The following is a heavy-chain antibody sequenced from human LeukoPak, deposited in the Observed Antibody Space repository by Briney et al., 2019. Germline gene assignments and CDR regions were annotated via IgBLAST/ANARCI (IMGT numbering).Heavy chain of an antibody. J-gene: IGHJ4*02. Sequence: GGSLRLSCAASGFTFSSYAMSWVRQAPGKGLEWVSAISGSGGSTYYADSVKGRFTISRDNSKNTLYLQMNSLRAEDTAVCYCAKDLGSGWYLANPFDYWGQGTLVTVSS. CDR1: GFTFSSYA. CDR3: AKDLGSGWYLANPFDY. CDR2: ISGSGGST. D-gene: IGHD6-19*01. V-gene: IGHV3-23*01.